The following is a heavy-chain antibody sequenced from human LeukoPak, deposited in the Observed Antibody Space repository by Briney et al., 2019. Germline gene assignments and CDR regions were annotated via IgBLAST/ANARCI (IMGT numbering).Heavy chain of an antibody. D-gene: IGHD3-9*01. CDR1: GGSFSGYY. CDR2: INHSGST. Sequence: SETLSLTCAVYGGSFSGYYWSWIRQPPGKGLEWIGEINHSGSTNYNPSLKSRVTISVDTSKNQISLKLSSVTAADTAVYYCARRLVPEYYFDYWGQGTLVTVSS. V-gene: IGHV4-34*01. J-gene: IGHJ4*02. CDR3: ARRLVPEYYFDY.